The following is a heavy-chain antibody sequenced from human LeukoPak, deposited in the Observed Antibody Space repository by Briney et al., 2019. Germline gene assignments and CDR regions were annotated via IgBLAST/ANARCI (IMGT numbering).Heavy chain of an antibody. CDR2: INPNSGGT. V-gene: IGHV1-2*06. D-gene: IGHD2-2*02. J-gene: IGHJ4*02. CDR3: AKAARATIPLDS. Sequence: ASVKVSCKASGYTFTGYYMHWVRQAPGQGLEWMGRINPNSGGTNYAQKFQGRVTMTRDTSISTAYMELSRLRSDDTAVYHCAKAARATIPLDSWGQGTLVTVSS. CDR1: GYTFTGYY.